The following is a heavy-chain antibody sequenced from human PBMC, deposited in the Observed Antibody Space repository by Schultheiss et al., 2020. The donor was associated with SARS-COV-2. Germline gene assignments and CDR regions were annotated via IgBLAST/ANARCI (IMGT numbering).Heavy chain of an antibody. CDR3: ARDHGGSYSDY. V-gene: IGHV4-59*12. J-gene: IGHJ4*02. Sequence: SETLSLTCTVSGGSISSYYWSWIRQPPGKGLEWIGYIYYSGSTNYNPSLKSRVTIPVDTSKNQFSLRLNSVTAADTAMYYCARDHGGSYSDYWGQGTLVTVSS. CDR1: GGSISSYY. D-gene: IGHD1-26*01. CDR2: IYYSGST.